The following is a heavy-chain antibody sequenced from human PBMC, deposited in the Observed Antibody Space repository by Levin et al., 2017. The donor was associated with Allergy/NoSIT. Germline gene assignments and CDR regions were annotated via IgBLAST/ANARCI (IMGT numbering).Heavy chain of an antibody. V-gene: IGHV3-30-3*01. CDR2: ILYDGSDQ. J-gene: IGHJ4*02. D-gene: IGHD3-10*01. CDR3: ARDSYGSGKSNDF. Sequence: GGSLRLSCAASGFTFRDFAMHWVRQAPGKGLEWVALILYDGSDQYYADSVKGRITISRDNSKNTLNLQMNSLRAEDTAVYYCARDSYGSGKSNDFWGQGTLVTVSS. CDR1: GFTFRDFA.